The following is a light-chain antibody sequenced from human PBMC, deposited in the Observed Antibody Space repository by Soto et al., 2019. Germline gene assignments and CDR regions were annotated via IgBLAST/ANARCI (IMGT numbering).Light chain of an antibody. V-gene: IGKV3-11*01. CDR2: DAS. J-gene: IGKJ1*01. Sequence: EIVLTQSPATLSLSPGEKATLSCRASQSVSSYLAWYQQKPGQAPRLLIYDASNRATGIPARFSGSGSETDFTLTISSLEPEDFAVYFCQQRSSWTFGQGTKVDIK. CDR3: QQRSSWT. CDR1: QSVSSY.